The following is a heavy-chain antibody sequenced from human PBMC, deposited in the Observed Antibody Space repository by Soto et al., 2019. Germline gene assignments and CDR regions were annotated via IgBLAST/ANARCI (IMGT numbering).Heavy chain of an antibody. CDR3: VRAYSSWYWDY. Sequence: QVQLQESGPGLVKPSQTLSLTCTVSGGSISSRGFYWTWIRQHPGKGLEWIGYIYYSGSTYYNPSLKSRVTISPDTSKNQFSLKLDSVTAADTAVYYCVRAYSSWYWDYWGQGTLVTVSS. V-gene: IGHV4-31*03. CDR2: IYYSGST. D-gene: IGHD6-13*01. CDR1: GGSISSRGFY. J-gene: IGHJ4*02.